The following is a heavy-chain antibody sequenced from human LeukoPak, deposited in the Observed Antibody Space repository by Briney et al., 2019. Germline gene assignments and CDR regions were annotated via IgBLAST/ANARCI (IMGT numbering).Heavy chain of an antibody. CDR1: GGTFSSYA. D-gene: IGHD3-22*01. CDR3: AKGEAYYYDSSGSYAFDY. Sequence: GASVKVSCKASGGTFSSYAISGVRQAPGQGLEWMGGIIPIFGTANYAQKFQGRVTITTDESTSTAYMELSSLRSEDTAVYYCAKGEAYYYDSSGSYAFDYWGQGTLVTVSS. CDR2: IIPIFGTA. J-gene: IGHJ4*02. V-gene: IGHV1-69*05.